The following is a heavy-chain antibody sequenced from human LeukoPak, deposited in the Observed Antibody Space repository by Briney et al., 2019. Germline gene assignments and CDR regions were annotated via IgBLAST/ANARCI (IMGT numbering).Heavy chain of an antibody. CDR2: IYSGGST. D-gene: IGHD3-22*01. CDR3: ILNYDSFDY. J-gene: IGHJ4*02. Sequence: GGSLRLSCAASGFTVSSNYMSWVRQAPGKGLEWVSVIYSGGSTYYADSVKGRFTISRDNAKNSLYLQMNSLRAEDTAVYYCILNYDSFDYWGQGTLVTVSS. CDR1: GFTVSSNY. V-gene: IGHV3-53*01.